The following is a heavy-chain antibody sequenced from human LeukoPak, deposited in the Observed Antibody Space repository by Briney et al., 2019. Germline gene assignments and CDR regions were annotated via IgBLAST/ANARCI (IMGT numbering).Heavy chain of an antibody. Sequence: RGSLRLSSAASRFTFSEYYMSSICEAPGKGRERVSYISSRSSTIYYADSVKGRFTISRDNAKNSLYLQMNSLRAEDTAVYYCLVDTAMVTGNWFDPWGQGTLVTVSS. J-gene: IGHJ5*02. D-gene: IGHD5-18*01. CDR3: LVDTAMVTGNWFDP. V-gene: IGHV3-11*01. CDR2: ISSRSSTI. CDR1: RFTFSEYY.